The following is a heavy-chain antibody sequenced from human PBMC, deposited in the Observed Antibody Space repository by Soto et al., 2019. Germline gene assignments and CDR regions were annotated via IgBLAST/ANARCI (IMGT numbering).Heavy chain of an antibody. CDR2: INSDGSST. CDR3: ARERSGSGSYYNAGGFDY. J-gene: IGHJ4*02. Sequence: GGSLRLSCAASGFTFSSYWMHWVRQAPGKGLVWVSRINSDGSSTSYADSVKGRFTISRDNVKNTLYLQMNSLRAEDTAVYYCARERSGSGSYYNAGGFDYWGQGTLVTVSS. V-gene: IGHV3-74*01. D-gene: IGHD3-10*01. CDR1: GFTFSSYW.